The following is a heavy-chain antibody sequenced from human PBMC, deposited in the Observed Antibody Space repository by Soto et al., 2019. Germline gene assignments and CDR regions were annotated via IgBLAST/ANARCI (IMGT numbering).Heavy chain of an antibody. CDR1: GYTFTSYY. CDR2: INPSGGST. J-gene: IGHJ6*02. V-gene: IGHV1-46*01. CDR3: ARESSVAGTVYYYYYYGMDV. Sequence: ASVKVSCKASGYTFTSYYMHWVRQAPGQGLEWMGIINPSGGSTSYAQKFQGRVTMTRDTSTSTVYMELSSLRSEDTAVYYCARESSVAGTVYYYYYYGMDVWGQGTTVTV. D-gene: IGHD6-19*01.